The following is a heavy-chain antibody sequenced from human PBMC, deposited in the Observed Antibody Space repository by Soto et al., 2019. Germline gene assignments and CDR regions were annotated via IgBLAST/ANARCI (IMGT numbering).Heavy chain of an antibody. CDR3: ARAPTGRSGYYYPGFDY. Sequence: SETLSLTCTVSGGSISSYYLSWIRQPPGKGLEWIGYIYYSGSTNYNPYLKSRVTISVDTSKNQFSLKLSSVTAADTAVYYCARAPTGRSGYYYPGFDYWGQGTLVTVSS. J-gene: IGHJ4*02. CDR1: GGSISSYY. CDR2: IYYSGST. V-gene: IGHV4-59*01. D-gene: IGHD3-22*01.